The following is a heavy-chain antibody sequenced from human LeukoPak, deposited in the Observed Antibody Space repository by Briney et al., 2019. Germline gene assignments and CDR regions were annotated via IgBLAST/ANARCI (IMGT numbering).Heavy chain of an antibody. CDR2: ISAYNGNT. J-gene: IGHJ6*02. V-gene: IGHV1-18*01. D-gene: IGHD1-26*01. CDR1: RYSFTSYG. CDR3: ASQASGSYLVDYYYGMDV. Sequence: ASVKVSCKASRYSFTSYGISWVRQAPGQGLEWMGWISAYNGNTNYAQKLQGRVTMTTDTSTSTAYMELRSLRSDDTAVYYCASQASGSYLVDYYYGMDVWGQGTTVTVSS.